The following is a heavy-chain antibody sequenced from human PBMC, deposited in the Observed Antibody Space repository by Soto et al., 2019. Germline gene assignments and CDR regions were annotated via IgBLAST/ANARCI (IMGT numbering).Heavy chain of an antibody. J-gene: IGHJ4*02. D-gene: IGHD3-10*01. CDR3: ARGPLLTSYYGSASRDRGYFDF. Sequence: QVQFHQWGAGLLKPSETLTLTCGVSGGSFSGYYWSWIRQAPGKGLEWIGEVSPSGSHTYNPSLKSRVTISVVTSKNQLSLNVTSVTAADTAVYYCARGPLLTSYYGSASRDRGYFDFWGQGTLVTVSS. CDR1: GGSFSGYY. V-gene: IGHV4-34*01. CDR2: VSPSGSH.